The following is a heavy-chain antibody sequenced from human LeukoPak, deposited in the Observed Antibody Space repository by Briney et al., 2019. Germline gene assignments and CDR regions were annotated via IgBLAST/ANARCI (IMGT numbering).Heavy chain of an antibody. J-gene: IGHJ4*02. D-gene: IGHD3-10*01. Sequence: PGGSLRLSCSASGFTFSSYAMHWVRQAPGKGLEYVSAISSNGGSTYYADSVKGRFTISRDNSKNTLYLQMSSPRAEDTAVYYCVKAGVRGGDYWGQGTLVTVSS. CDR3: VKAGVRGGDY. CDR2: ISSNGGST. V-gene: IGHV3-64D*06. CDR1: GFTFSSYA.